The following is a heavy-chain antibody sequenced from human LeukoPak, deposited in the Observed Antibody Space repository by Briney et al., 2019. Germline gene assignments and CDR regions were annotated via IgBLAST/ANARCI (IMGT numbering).Heavy chain of an antibody. CDR1: GFTFSSYA. Sequence: GGSLRLSCAASGFTFSSYAMSWVRQAPGKGLEWVSAISGSGGSTYYADSVKGRFTISRDNSKNTLYLQMNSLRAGDTAVYYCANIVDYGGHVDYWGQGTLVTVSS. V-gene: IGHV3-23*01. CDR2: ISGSGGST. J-gene: IGHJ4*02. D-gene: IGHD4-23*01. CDR3: ANIVDYGGHVDY.